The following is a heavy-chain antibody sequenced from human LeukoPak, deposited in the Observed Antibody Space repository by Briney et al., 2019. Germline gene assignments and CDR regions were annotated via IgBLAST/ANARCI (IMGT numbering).Heavy chain of an antibody. J-gene: IGHJ4*02. D-gene: IGHD6-19*01. CDR3: ARGSPRSGWYHTAVYPFDY. V-gene: IGHV3-48*01. CDR1: GFTFSSYS. Sequence: GGSLRLSCAASGFTFSSYSMNWVRQAPGKGLEWVSYISSSSSTIYYADSVKGRFTISRDNAKNSLYLQMNSLRAEDTAVYYCARGSPRSGWYHTAVYPFDYWGQGTLVTVSS. CDR2: ISSSSSTI.